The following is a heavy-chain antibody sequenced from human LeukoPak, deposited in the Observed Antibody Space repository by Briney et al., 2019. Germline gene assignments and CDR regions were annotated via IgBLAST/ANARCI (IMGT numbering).Heavy chain of an antibody. CDR1: GGTFSSYA. V-gene: IGHV1-69*05. CDR3: ARGRYMIRGLDLPDY. J-gene: IGHJ4*02. Sequence: ASVKVSCKASGGTFSSYAISWVRQAPGQGLEWMGGIIPIFGTANYAQKLQGRVTMTTDTSTSTAYMELRSLRSDDTALYYCARGRYMIRGLDLPDYWGQGTLVTVSS. D-gene: IGHD3-10*01. CDR2: IIPIFGTA.